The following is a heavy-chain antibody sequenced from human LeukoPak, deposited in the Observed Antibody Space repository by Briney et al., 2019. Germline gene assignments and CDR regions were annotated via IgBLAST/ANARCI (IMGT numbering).Heavy chain of an antibody. CDR3: ARGLYSGSFYFDY. V-gene: IGHV3-66*01. D-gene: IGHD1-26*01. Sequence: GGSLRLSCAASGFTVSSNYMSWVRQAPGKGLEWVSVIYSGGSTYYADSVKGRFTISRDNSKNTLYLQMNSLRAEDTAVYYCARGLYSGSFYFDYWGQGTLVTVSS. CDR1: GFTVSSNY. J-gene: IGHJ4*02. CDR2: IYSGGST.